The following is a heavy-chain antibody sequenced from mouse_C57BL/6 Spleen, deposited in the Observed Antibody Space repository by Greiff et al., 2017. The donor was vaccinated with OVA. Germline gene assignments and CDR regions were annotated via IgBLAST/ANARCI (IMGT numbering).Heavy chain of an antibody. D-gene: IGHD1-1*01. CDR3: ARRYYGSSYSWYFDV. Sequence: QVQLKESGAELVMPGASVKLSCKASGYTFTSYWMHWVKQRPGQGLEWIGEIDPSDSYTNYNQKFKGKSTLTVDKSSSTAYMQLSSLTSEDSAVYYCARRYYGSSYSWYFDVWGTGTTVTVSS. CDR1: GYTFTSYW. V-gene: IGHV1-69*01. CDR2: IDPSDSYT. J-gene: IGHJ1*03.